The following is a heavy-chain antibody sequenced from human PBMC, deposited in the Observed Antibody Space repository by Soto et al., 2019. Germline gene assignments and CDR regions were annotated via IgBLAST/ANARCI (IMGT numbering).Heavy chain of an antibody. CDR1: GGFFSSNA. CDR2: ILPIFHTT. Sequence: QVQLVQSGAEVKKPGSSVKVSCQASGGFFSSNAISWVRQAPGQGLEWMGGILPIFHTTHYAQKFQGRVTITADESTSTAYLELSSLKSEYTALYYCATGGRGYSSAPRFYFEYWGQGTLVPVSS. D-gene: IGHD5-18*01. CDR3: ATGGRGYSSAPRFYFEY. V-gene: IGHV1-69*01. J-gene: IGHJ4*02.